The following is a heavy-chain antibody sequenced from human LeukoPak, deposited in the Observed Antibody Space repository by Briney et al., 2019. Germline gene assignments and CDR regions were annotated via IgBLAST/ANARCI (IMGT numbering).Heavy chain of an antibody. Sequence: PGGSLRLSCAASGFTFSSYGMHWVRQAPGKGLEWVAVISYDGSNKYYADSVKGRFTISRDNSMNTLYLQMNSLRADDTAVYYCAKDTPLCYFDYWGQGTLVTVSP. CDR1: GFTFSSYG. CDR2: ISYDGSNK. V-gene: IGHV3-30*18. D-gene: IGHD3-16*01. CDR3: AKDTPLCYFDY. J-gene: IGHJ4*02.